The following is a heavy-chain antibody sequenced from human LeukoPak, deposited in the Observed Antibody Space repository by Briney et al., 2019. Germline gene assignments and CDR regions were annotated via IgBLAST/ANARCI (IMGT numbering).Heavy chain of an antibody. CDR2: TSPTSSYM. D-gene: IGHD4-23*01. J-gene: IGHJ5*02. CDR1: GFTFTDFY. Sequence: PGGSLRLSCAASGFTFTDFYMNWVRQAPGKGLEWVSWTSPTSSYMYYADSVKGRFTIFRDNAKNSLYLQMNSLRAEDTALYYCVRDADGGNSWFDTWGQGTLVTVSS. CDR3: VRDADGGNSWFDT. V-gene: IGHV3-21*04.